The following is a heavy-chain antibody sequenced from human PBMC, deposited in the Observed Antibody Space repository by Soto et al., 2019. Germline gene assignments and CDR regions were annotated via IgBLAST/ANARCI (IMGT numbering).Heavy chain of an antibody. CDR1: GYTFTGYY. J-gene: IGHJ4*02. V-gene: IGHV1-2*02. D-gene: IGHD1-26*01. Sequence: ASVKVSCKASGYTFTGYYMHWVRQAPGQRLECMGWINPDSGDTNYAQKFQGRVTMTRDTSISTAYMELSRLRSDDTAVYYCARDTGATPDWWGQGTLVTVSS. CDR3: ARDTGATPDW. CDR2: INPDSGDT.